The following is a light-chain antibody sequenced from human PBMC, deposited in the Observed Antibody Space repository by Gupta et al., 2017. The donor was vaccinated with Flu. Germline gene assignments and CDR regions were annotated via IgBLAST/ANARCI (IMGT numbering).Light chain of an antibody. V-gene: IGKV4-1*01. CDR1: QSVLYSSNNKNY. J-gene: IGKJ1*01. Sequence: DIVMTQSPDSLAVSLGERANINCKTSQSVLYSSNNKNYLAWYQQKPGQPPKLLIYWASTRESGVPDRFSGSGSGTDFTLTIISLQAEDVAVYYCQQYYSTPRTFGQGTKVEIK. CDR3: QQYYSTPRT. CDR2: WAS.